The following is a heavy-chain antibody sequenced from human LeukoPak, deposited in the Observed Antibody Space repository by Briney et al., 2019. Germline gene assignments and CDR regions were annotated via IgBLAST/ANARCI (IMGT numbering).Heavy chain of an antibody. CDR1: GFTFDDYA. V-gene: IGHV3-9*01. J-gene: IGHJ4*02. Sequence: GGSLRLSCAASGFTFDDYAMHWVRQAPGKGLEWVSGISWNSGSIGYADSVKGRFTISRDNAKNSLYLQMNSLRAEDTALYYCAKAYSSSWPKEECSFDYWGQGTLVTVSS. D-gene: IGHD6-13*01. CDR2: ISWNSGSI. CDR3: AKAYSSSWPKEECSFDY.